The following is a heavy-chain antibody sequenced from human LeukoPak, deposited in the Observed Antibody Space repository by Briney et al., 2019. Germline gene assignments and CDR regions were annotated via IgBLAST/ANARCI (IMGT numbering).Heavy chain of an antibody. Sequence: PSGTLSLTCAISGEPFSGYYWGWIRQPPGKGLELIGEINRNGNTDYNPSLKSRVSMSIDTSKNQFSLKLISVTAADTAVYYCARLVPERFFQLNPEGYYDYWGQGILVTVSS. J-gene: IGHJ4*02. D-gene: IGHD3-3*01. CDR3: ARLVPERFFQLNPEGYYDY. CDR2: INRNGNT. V-gene: IGHV4-34*01. CDR1: GEPFSGYY.